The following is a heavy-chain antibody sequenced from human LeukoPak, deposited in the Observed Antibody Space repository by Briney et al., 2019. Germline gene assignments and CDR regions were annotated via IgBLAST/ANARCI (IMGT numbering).Heavy chain of an antibody. CDR2: ISNSGST. Sequence: SETLSLTCTVSGGSINNYYWSWIRQTPGKGLEWIGYISNSGSTNYNPSLKTRVTISLDTSKSQFSLKLSSVTAADMDVFYCARDQLDTLTGYLLFDYWGQGTLVTVSS. V-gene: IGHV4-59*01. CDR1: GGSINNYY. D-gene: IGHD3-9*01. J-gene: IGHJ4*02. CDR3: ARDQLDTLTGYLLFDY.